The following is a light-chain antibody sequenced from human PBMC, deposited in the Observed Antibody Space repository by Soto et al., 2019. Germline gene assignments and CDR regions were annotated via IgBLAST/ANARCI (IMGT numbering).Light chain of an antibody. J-gene: IGLJ2*01. CDR2: EVS. CDR1: SSDVGGYKY. V-gene: IGLV2-8*01. CDR3: TSYAGNNNRI. Sequence: QAVVTQPPSASGSPGQSVTISCTGTSSDVGGYKYVSWYQQNPGKAPKLMIYEVSKRPPGVPDRFSGSKSGNTASLTVSGLQAEDEADYYCTSYAGNNNRIFGGGTQLTVL.